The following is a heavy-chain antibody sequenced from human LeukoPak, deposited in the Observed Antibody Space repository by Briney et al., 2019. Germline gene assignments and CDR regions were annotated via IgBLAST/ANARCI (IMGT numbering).Heavy chain of an antibody. CDR3: ARGFSGTYPFYYDY. D-gene: IGHD1-26*01. CDR1: GFTFSSYV. CDR2: IDGGGGST. V-gene: IGHV3-23*01. J-gene: IGHJ4*02. Sequence: PGGSLRLSCAASGFTFSSYVITWVRQAPGKGLEWVVAIDGGGGSTYYADSVKGRFTVSRDNSKNTLYLQMNSLSAEDTAVYYCARGFSGTYPFYYDYWGQGTLVTVSS.